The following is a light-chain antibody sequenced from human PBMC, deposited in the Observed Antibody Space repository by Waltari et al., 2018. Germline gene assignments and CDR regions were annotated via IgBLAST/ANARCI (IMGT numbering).Light chain of an antibody. V-gene: IGKV3-20*01. J-gene: IGKJ1*01. CDR3: QHYVRLPVT. CDR2: GAS. CDR1: QSMGIY. Sequence: EIMLTQSPGTLSLSPGERATLSCRASQSMGIYLAWYQQRHGQAPRLLIYGASNRATGIPDRFSGSGSGTDFSLTISRLDPEDFAVYYCQHYVRLPVTFGHGTKVEIK.